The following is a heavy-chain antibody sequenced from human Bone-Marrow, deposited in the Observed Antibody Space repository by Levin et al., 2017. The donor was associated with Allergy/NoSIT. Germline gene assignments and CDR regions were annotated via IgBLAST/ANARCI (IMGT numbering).Heavy chain of an antibody. Sequence: SETLSLTCAVYGGSFSGYYWSWIRQPPGKGLEWIGEINHSGSTNYNPSLKSRVTISVDTSKNQFSLKLSSVTAADTAVYYCARHFRRYSSSPKGPDGYYYGMDGWGQGTTVTVSS. CDR2: INHSGST. J-gene: IGHJ6*02. D-gene: IGHD6-6*01. V-gene: IGHV4-34*01. CDR3: ARHFRRYSSSPKGPDGYYYGMDG. CDR1: GGSFSGYY.